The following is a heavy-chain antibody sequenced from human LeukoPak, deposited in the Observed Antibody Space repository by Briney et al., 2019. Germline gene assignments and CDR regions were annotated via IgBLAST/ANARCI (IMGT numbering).Heavy chain of an antibody. D-gene: IGHD5-18*01. Sequence: GGSLRLSCAASGFTFDDYGMSWVRQAPGKGLEWASGINWNGGSTGYADSVKGRFTISRDNAKNSLYLQMNSLRAEDTALYHCARRRGGGYSYAYIDYWGQGTLVTVSS. CDR2: INWNGGST. CDR3: ARRRGGGYSYAYIDY. CDR1: GFTFDDYG. J-gene: IGHJ4*02. V-gene: IGHV3-20*01.